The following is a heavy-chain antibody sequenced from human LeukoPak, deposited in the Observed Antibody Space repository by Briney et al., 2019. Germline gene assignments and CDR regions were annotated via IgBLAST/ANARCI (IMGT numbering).Heavy chain of an antibody. CDR3: ARAGSHRNSGYDY. Sequence: GGSLRLSCAASGFTFSSYNMNWVRQAPGKGQEWISYISSSTGTMYYADSVEGRFTISRDNAKNSLYRQMNSLRAEDTAVYYCARAGSHRNSGYDYWGQGTLVTVSS. CDR1: GFTFSSYN. J-gene: IGHJ4*02. CDR2: ISSSTGTM. D-gene: IGHD5-12*01. V-gene: IGHV3-48*04.